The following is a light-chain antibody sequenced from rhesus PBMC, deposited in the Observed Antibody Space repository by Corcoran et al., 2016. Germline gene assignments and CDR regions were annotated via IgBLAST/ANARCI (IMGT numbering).Light chain of an antibody. CDR3: QQETNWSLT. Sequence: EIVMTQSPATLSLSPGERATLSCRASQSVSRRLAWYQQKPGSAPRLLIYEESSRGTGIPDRFSGSGSGTDFTLTISSLEPEDVAVYFCQQETNWSLTFRAGTNVELK. V-gene: IGKV3-17*02. CDR2: EES. J-gene: IGKJ4*01. CDR1: QSVSRR.